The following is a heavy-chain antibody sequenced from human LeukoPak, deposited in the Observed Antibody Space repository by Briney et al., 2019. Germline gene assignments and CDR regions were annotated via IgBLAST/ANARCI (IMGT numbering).Heavy chain of an antibody. J-gene: IGHJ4*02. Sequence: PSETLSLTCAVYGGSFSGYYWSWIRQPPGKGLEWIGEINHSGSTNYNPSLKSRVTISVDTSKNQFSLKLSSVTAADTAVYYCARGPYCSGGSCYPRRFDYWGQGTLVTVSS. CDR1: GGSFSGYY. D-gene: IGHD2-15*01. V-gene: IGHV4-34*01. CDR3: ARGPYCSGGSCYPRRFDY. CDR2: INHSGST.